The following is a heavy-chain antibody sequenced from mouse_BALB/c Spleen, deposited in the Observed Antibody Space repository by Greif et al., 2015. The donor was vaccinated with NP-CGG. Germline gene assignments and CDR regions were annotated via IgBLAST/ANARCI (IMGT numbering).Heavy chain of an antibody. CDR1: GYTFTSYT. J-gene: IGHJ2*01. CDR3: ARDYGPYYFDY. CDR2: INPSSGYT. V-gene: IGHV1-4*01. D-gene: IGHD1-2*01. Sequence: VKLMESGAELARPGASVRMSCKASGYTFTSYTMHWVKQRPGQGLEWIGYINPSSGYTNYNQKFKDKATLTADKSSSTAYMQLSSLTSEDSAVYYCARDYGPYYFDYWGQGTTLTVSS.